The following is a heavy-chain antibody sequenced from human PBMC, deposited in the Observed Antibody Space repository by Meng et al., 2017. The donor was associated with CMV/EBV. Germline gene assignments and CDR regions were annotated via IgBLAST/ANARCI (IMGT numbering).Heavy chain of an antibody. J-gene: IGHJ6*02. CDR3: ARDSGQEDYAGGVGMDV. CDR1: GFTFSSYS. CDR2: ISSSSSYI. V-gene: IGHV3-21*01. D-gene: IGHD4-17*01. Sequence: GESLKISCAASGFTFSSYSMNWVRQAPGKGLEWVSSISSSSSYIYYADSVKGRFTISRDNAKNSLYLQMNSLRAEDTAVYYCARDSGQEDYAGGVGMDVWGQGTLVTVSS.